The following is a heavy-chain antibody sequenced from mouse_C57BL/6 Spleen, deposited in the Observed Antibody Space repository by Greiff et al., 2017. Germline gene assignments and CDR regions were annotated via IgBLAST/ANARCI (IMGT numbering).Heavy chain of an antibody. D-gene: IGHD2-2*01. Sequence: QVQLQQPGAELVKPGASVKLSCKASGYTFTSYWMHWVKQRPGRGLEWIGRIDPNSGGTKYNEKFKSKATLTVDKPSSTAYMQRSSLTSEDAAVYYCAREGMVTTVFDYWGQGTTLTVSS. J-gene: IGHJ2*01. CDR1: GYTFTSYW. CDR3: AREGMVTTVFDY. V-gene: IGHV1-72*01. CDR2: IDPNSGGT.